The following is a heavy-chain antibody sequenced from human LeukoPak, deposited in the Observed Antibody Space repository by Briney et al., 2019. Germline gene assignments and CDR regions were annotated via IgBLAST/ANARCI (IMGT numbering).Heavy chain of an antibody. CDR2: IDNRGSI. CDR1: GGSFSFYF. J-gene: IGHJ4*02. CDR3: ARDSHSGFE. D-gene: IGHD3-10*01. Sequence: PSETLSLTCAVSGGSFSFYFCHWIRQSPGKGLEWIGEIDNRGSIQYNPSLRSRVTISLDTSRNHFSLELASVTAADTAVYFCARDSHSGFEWGQGTLVTVSS. V-gene: IGHV4-34*01.